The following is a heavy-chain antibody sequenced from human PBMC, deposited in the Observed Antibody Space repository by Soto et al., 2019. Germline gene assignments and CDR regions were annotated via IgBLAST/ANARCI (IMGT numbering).Heavy chain of an antibody. V-gene: IGHV3-7*05. CDR2: IKQDGSEK. CDR1: GFTFSSYW. Sequence: GGSLRLSCAASGFTFSSYWMSWVRQAPGKGLEWVANIKQDGSEKYYVDSVKGRFTISRDNAKNSLYLQMNSLRAEDTAVYYCARVLAPPFLYYYGMDVWGQGTTVTVSS. D-gene: IGHD2-15*01. J-gene: IGHJ6*02. CDR3: ARVLAPPFLYYYGMDV.